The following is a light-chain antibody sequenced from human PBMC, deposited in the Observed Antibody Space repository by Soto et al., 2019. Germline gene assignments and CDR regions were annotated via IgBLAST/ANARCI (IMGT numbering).Light chain of an antibody. V-gene: IGKV4-1*01. CDR1: QSVLHSSYNKNS. CDR2: WES. Sequence: DIVMTQSPDSLAVSLGERATIHCKSIQSVLHSSYNKNSLGWYQQKPGQPPKRLIYWESTRGSGVPDRFSVKRCGTDLSLYMTSLQDEDVEVYYCKQYYRTASFGQGTRLDSK. CDR3: KQYYRTAS. J-gene: IGKJ5*01.